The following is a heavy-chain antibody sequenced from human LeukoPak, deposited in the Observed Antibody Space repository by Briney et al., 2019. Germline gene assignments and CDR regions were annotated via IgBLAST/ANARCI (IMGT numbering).Heavy chain of an antibody. J-gene: IGHJ4*02. V-gene: IGHV3-30*02. CDR3: AKEGTIAARGFYFDY. CDR2: IRYDGSNK. D-gene: IGHD6-6*01. Sequence: PGRSLRLSCTACGFTFGDYAMSWVRQAPGKGLEWVAFIRYDGSNKYYADSVKGRFTISRDNSKNTLYLQMNSLRAEDTAVYYCAKEGTIAARGFYFDYWGQGTLVTVSS. CDR1: GFTFGDYA.